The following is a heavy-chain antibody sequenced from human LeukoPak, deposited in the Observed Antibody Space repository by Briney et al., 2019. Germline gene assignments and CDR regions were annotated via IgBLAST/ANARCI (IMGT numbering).Heavy chain of an antibody. J-gene: IGHJ4*02. V-gene: IGHV3-23*01. CDR1: GFTFSIYA. D-gene: IGHD6-13*01. Sequence: GGSLRLSCAASGFTFSIYAMSWVRQAPGKGLEWVSSISGTSGNTYYADSVKGRFAISRDNSKDTLYLQMNSLRAEDTAIYYCAKGRAAAGFDYWGQGTLVTVSS. CDR2: ISGTSGNT. CDR3: AKGRAAAGFDY.